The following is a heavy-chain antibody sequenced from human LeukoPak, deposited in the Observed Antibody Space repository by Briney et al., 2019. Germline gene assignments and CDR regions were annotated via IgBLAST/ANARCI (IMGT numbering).Heavy chain of an antibody. J-gene: IGHJ4*02. Sequence: GGSLRLSCVASGFTFSKYTMSWVRQAPGRGLEWVSGIYGGGSGSTFYAESVKGRYTISRDNSKNTLYLQMNSLRDEDTAIYYCAKDFTPDGIWDIDYWGRGTLITVSS. V-gene: IGHV3-23*01. CDR1: GFTFSKYT. CDR2: IYGGGSGST. D-gene: IGHD1-14*01. CDR3: AKDFTPDGIWDIDY.